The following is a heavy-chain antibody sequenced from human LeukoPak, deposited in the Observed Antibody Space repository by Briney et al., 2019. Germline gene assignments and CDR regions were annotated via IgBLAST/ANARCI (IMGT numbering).Heavy chain of an antibody. Sequence: ASVKVSCKASGGTFSSYAISWVRQAPGQGLEWMGGIIPIFGTANYAQKFQGRVTITADESTSTAYMEQSSLRSEDTAVYYCARDLGYCSGGSCYARGSWFDPWGQGTLVTVSS. CDR3: ARDLGYCSGGSCYARGSWFDP. CDR2: IIPIFGTA. CDR1: GGTFSSYA. J-gene: IGHJ5*02. V-gene: IGHV1-69*13. D-gene: IGHD2-15*01.